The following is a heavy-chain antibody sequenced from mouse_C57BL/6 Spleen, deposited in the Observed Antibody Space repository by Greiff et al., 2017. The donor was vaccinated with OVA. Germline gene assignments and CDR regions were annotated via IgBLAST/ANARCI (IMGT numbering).Heavy chain of an antibody. CDR1: GYAFSSYW. CDR2: IYPGDGDT. J-gene: IGHJ3*01. CDR3: ARSQLGPAWFAY. D-gene: IGHD4-1*02. V-gene: IGHV1-80*01. Sequence: VQLQQSGAELVKPGASVKISCKASGYAFSSYWMNWVKQRPGKGLEWIGQIYPGDGDTNYNGKFKGKATLTADKSSSTAYMQLSSLTSEDSAVYFCARSQLGPAWFAYWGQGALVTVSA.